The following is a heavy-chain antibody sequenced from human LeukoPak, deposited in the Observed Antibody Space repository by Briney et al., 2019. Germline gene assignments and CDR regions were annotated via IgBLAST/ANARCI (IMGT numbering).Heavy chain of an antibody. V-gene: IGHV4-59*01. CDR2: IYYSGST. J-gene: IGHJ4*02. D-gene: IGHD1-26*01. CDR3: ARWEGDYFDY. CDR1: GGSISTYH. Sequence: SETLSLTCTVSGGSISTYHWSWIRQPPGKGLEWIGYIYYSGSTNYNPSLKSRVTISVDTSKNQFSLKLSSVTAADTAVYYCARWEGDYFDYWGQGTLVTVSS.